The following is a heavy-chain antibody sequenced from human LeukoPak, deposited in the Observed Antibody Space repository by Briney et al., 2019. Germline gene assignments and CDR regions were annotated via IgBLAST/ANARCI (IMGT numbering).Heavy chain of an antibody. D-gene: IGHD3-10*01. Sequence: GGSLRLSCAASGFIFDDYTMHWVRQAPGKGLKWVSLISGSGGATYYSDSVRGRFTISRDNSKNSLFLQMNNLRSEDSALYYCAQGSSSASGPVLGHWGQGTLVTVSS. CDR2: ISGSGGAT. V-gene: IGHV3-43*01. CDR1: GFIFDDYT. CDR3: AQGSSSASGPVLGH. J-gene: IGHJ4*02.